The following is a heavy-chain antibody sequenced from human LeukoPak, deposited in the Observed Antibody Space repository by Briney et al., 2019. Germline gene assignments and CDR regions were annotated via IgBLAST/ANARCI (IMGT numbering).Heavy chain of an antibody. V-gene: IGHV4-39*01. CDR2: IYYSVRN. CDR3: ARGGVGAEDWFDP. J-gene: IGHJ5*02. Sequence: SETLSLTCSVSGGSISNSSYYWGWIRQPPGKGLEWIGSIYYSVRNYYNPSLKSRVTISVDTSKNQFSLKLSSVTAADTAVYYCARGGVGAEDWFDPWGQGTLVTVSS. D-gene: IGHD1-26*01. CDR1: GGSISNSSYY.